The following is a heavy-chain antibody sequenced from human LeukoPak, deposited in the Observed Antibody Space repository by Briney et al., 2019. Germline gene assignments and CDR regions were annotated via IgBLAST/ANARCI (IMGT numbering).Heavy chain of an antibody. CDR3: ARDRVGITIFGVVILDYYYYGMDV. D-gene: IGHD3-3*01. CDR2: INTNTGNP. Sequence: ASVKVSCKASGYTFTSYAMNWVRQAPGQGLEWMGWINTNTGNPTYAQGFIGRFVFSLDTSVSTAYLQISSLKAEDTAVYYCARDRVGITIFGVVILDYYYYGMDVWGQGTTVTVSS. V-gene: IGHV7-4-1*02. CDR1: GYTFTSYA. J-gene: IGHJ6*02.